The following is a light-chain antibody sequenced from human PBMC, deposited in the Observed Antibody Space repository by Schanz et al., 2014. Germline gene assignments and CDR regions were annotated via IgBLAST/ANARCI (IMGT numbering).Light chain of an antibody. CDR2: GAF. J-gene: IGKJ2*01. CDR1: QSISGYD. CDR3: QQYGSSLEAMYT. Sequence: EIVLTQSPGTLSLSPGERATLSCKASQSISGYDLAWYQQKPGQAPRLLIYGAFDRATGIPDRFSGSGSGTDFTLTISRLEPEDFAVYYCQQYGSSLEAMYTFGQGTKLEIK. V-gene: IGKV3-20*01.